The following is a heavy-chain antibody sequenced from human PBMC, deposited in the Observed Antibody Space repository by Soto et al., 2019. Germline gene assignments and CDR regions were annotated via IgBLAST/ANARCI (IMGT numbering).Heavy chain of an antibody. CDR3: ARDQEAAAGTFDY. CDR1: GGYISSYY. V-gene: IGHV4-59*01. CDR2: IYYSGST. D-gene: IGHD6-13*01. J-gene: IGHJ4*02. Sequence: SETLSLTCTVSGGYISSYYWSWIRQPPGKGLEWIGYIYYSGSTNYNPSLKSRVTISVDTSKNQFSLKLSSVTAADTAVYYCARDQEAAAGTFDYWGQGTLVTVSS.